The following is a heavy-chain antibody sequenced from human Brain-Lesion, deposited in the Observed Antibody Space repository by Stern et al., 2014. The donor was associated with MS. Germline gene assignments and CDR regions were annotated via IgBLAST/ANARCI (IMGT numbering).Heavy chain of an antibody. V-gene: IGHV3-7*01. CDR1: GFSLSSYW. D-gene: IGHD2-15*01. CDR3: ARDCGSGSCYQTQYYYGVDV. CDR2: IKQDGSER. Sequence: MQLVQSGGGLVQPGGSLRLSCAGSGFSLSSYWMSWVRQAPGKGPELVATIKQDGSERYYVGSVKGRFTISRDNSKNSVFLQMNSLRVDDTSVYYCARDCGSGSCYQTQYYYGVDVWGQGTTVIVSS. J-gene: IGHJ6*02.